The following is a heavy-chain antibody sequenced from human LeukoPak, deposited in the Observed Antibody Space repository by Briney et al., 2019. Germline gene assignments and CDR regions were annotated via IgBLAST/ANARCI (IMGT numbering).Heavy chain of an antibody. CDR3: ARSRGLNWFDP. CDR2: IYHSGST. J-gene: IGHJ5*02. V-gene: IGHV4-30-2*01. CDR1: GSSISSGGYS. Sequence: KSSETLSLTCAVSGSSISSGGYSWSWIRQPPGKGLEWIGYIYHSGSTYYNPSLKSRVTISVDRSKNQFSLKLSSVTAADTAVYYCARSRGLNWFDPWGQGTLVTVSS.